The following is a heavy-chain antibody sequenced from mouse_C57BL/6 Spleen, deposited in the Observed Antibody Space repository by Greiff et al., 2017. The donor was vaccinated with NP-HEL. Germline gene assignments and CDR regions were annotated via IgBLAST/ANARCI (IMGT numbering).Heavy chain of an antibody. Sequence: VQLQQSGPELVKPGASVKIPCKASGYTFTDYNMDWVKQSHGKSLEWIGDINPNNGGTIYNQKFKGKATLTVDKSSSTAYMELRSLTSEDTAVYYCARKGIYYGNLYAMDYWGQGTSVTVSS. CDR3: ARKGIYYGNLYAMDY. CDR2: INPNNGGT. D-gene: IGHD2-1*01. CDR1: GYTFTDYN. J-gene: IGHJ4*01. V-gene: IGHV1-18*01.